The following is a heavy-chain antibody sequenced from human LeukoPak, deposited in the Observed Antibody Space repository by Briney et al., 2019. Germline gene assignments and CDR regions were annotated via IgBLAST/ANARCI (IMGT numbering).Heavy chain of an antibody. D-gene: IGHD3-22*01. V-gene: IGHV3-53*01. CDR2: IYSGGSP. CDR1: GFTVSSNY. CDR3: ARGPTYYYDSSGYYYDDY. Sequence: PGGSLRLSCAASGFTVSSNYMSWVRQAPGKGLEWVSVIYSGGSPYYADSVKGRFTISRDNSKNTLYLQMNSLRAEDTAVYYCARGPTYYYDSSGYYYDDYWGQGTLVTVSS. J-gene: IGHJ4*02.